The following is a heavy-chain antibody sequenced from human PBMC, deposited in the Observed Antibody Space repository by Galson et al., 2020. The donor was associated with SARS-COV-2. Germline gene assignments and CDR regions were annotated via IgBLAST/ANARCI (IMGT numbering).Heavy chain of an antibody. V-gene: IGHV1-2*02. D-gene: IGHD3-10*01. CDR2: INPNSGGT. CDR1: GYTFTGHY. CDR3: ARAGQSPDYYYYYNLDV. J-gene: IGHJ6*02. Sequence: ASVKVSCKPSGYTFTGHYMHWVRQAPGQGLEWMGWINPNSGGTKYAQKFQGRVTMTRDTSISTAYMELSMLRSDDTAIYYCARAGQSPDYYYYYNLDVWGQGTTVTVSS.